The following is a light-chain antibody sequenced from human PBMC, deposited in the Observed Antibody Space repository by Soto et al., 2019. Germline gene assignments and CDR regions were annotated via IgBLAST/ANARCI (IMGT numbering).Light chain of an antibody. Sequence: EMVLTQSPGTLSLFPGERATLSCRASQSVSSSYLAWYQQRPGQAPRLLIYDASSRATGIPDRFSGSGSGTYFTLTISRLEPEDLAVYYCQDYGGSRTFGQGTKLEIK. V-gene: IGKV3-20*01. CDR1: QSVSSSY. CDR2: DAS. J-gene: IGKJ2*01. CDR3: QDYGGSRT.